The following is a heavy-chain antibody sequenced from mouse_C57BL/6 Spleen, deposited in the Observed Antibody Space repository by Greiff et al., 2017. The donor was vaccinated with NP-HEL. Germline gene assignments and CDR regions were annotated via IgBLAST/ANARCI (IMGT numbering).Heavy chain of an antibody. CDR3: TRRITKGAMDY. CDR1: GFTFSDAW. CDR2: IRNKANNHAT. Sequence: EVQLVESGGGLVQPGGSMKLSCAASGFTFSDAWMDWVRQSPEKGLEWVAEIRNKANNHATYYAESVKGRFTISRDDSKSSVYLQMNSLRAEDTGIYYCTRRITKGAMDYWGQGTSVTVSS. J-gene: IGHJ4*01. D-gene: IGHD1-1*01. V-gene: IGHV6-6*01.